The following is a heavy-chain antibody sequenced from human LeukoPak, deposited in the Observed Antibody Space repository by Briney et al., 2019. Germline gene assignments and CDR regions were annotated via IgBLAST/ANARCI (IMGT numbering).Heavy chain of an antibody. CDR2: IFTGGCI. CDR3: ARHSMLSSTYFGVSDI. J-gene: IGHJ3*02. Sequence: SETLSLTCIVSGGSISRYYWKWLRQPAGRGLEGIGRIFTGGCINYNPSLSSRVTVSLDMSKNQVSLKLTSVTAADTAVSYCARHSMLSSTYFGVSDIWGQGTTVTVSS. V-gene: IGHV4-4*07. CDR1: GGSISRYY. D-gene: IGHD6-13*01.